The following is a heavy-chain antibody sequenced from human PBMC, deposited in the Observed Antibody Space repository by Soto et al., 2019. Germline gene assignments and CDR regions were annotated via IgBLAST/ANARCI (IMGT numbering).Heavy chain of an antibody. CDR1: GFTFSSYS. Sequence: GGSLRLSCAASGFTFSSYSMNWVRQAPGKGLEWVSSISSSSSYIYYADSVKGRFTISRDNAKNSLYLQMNSLRAEDTAVYYCARDFRPPVGVGSYYYYYGMDVWGQGTTVTVSS. V-gene: IGHV3-21*01. CDR3: ARDFRPPVGVGSYYYYYGMDV. J-gene: IGHJ6*02. CDR2: ISSSSSYI. D-gene: IGHD3-3*01.